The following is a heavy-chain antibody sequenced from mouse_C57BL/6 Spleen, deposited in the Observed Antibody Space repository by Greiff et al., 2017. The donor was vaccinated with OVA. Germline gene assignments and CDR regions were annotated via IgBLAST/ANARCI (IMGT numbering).Heavy chain of an antibody. J-gene: IGHJ1*03. Sequence: VQLVESGGDLVKPGGSLKLSCAASGFTFSSYGMSWVRQTPDKRLEWVATISSGGSYTYYPDSVKGRFTISRDNAKNTLYLQMSSLKSEDTAMYYCAGDFDVWGTGTTVTVSS. CDR2: ISSGGSYT. V-gene: IGHV5-6*01. CDR3: AGDFDV. CDR1: GFTFSSYG.